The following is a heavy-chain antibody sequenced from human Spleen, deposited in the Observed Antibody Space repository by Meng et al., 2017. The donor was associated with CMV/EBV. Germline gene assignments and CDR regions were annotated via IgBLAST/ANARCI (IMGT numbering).Heavy chain of an antibody. V-gene: IGHV3-21*01. CDR1: GCTFSVYT. D-gene: IGHD1-1*01. CDR3: ARQLSHTIAKDGLDI. CDR2: ISSSSTSI. J-gene: IGHJ3*02. Sequence: GGSLRLSCAASGCTFSVYTMNWVRQAPGQGLEWVSYISSSSTSIYYADSEKGRFTVTRDNAQNSVFLQMNSLRADDTAVYYCARQLSHTIAKDGLDIWGQGTMVTVSS.